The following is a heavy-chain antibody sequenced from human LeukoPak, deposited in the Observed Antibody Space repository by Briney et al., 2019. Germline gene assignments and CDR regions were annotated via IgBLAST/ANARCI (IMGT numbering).Heavy chain of an antibody. J-gene: IGHJ4*02. Sequence: GRSLRLSCAASGFTFSSYGMHWVRQAPGKGLEWVAVISYDGSNKYYADSVKGRFTISRDNSKNTLYLQMNSLRAEDTAVYYCAHLGIAADTVDFDYWGQGTLVTVSS. CDR3: AHLGIAADTVDFDY. CDR2: ISYDGSNK. CDR1: GFTFSSYG. D-gene: IGHD6-25*01. V-gene: IGHV3-30*03.